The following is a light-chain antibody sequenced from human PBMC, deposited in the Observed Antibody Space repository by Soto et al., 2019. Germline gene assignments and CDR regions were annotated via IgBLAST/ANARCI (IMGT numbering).Light chain of an antibody. CDR1: SSNIGVNT. CDR3: ASWDDSLHGVT. V-gene: IGLV1-44*01. CDR2: TNN. Sequence: QSVLTQPPSASGTPGQGVTISCSGGSSNIGVNTVNWYQQLPGMAPKLLIHTNNQLPSGVPDRFSGSKSGTSASLAISRLQSEDEADYYCASWDDSLHGVTFGGGTKLTVL. J-gene: IGLJ2*01.